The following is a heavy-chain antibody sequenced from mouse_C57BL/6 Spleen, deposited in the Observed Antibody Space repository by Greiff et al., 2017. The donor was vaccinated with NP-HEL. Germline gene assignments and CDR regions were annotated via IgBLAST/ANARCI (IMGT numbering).Heavy chain of an antibody. CDR2: IRSKSNNYAT. V-gene: IGHV10-1*01. D-gene: IGHD2-4*01. CDR1: GFSFNTYA. J-gene: IGHJ1*03. Sequence: EVKLVESGGGLVQPKGSLKLSCAASGFSFNTYAMNWVRQAPGKGLEWVARIRSKSNNYATYYADSVKDRFTISRDDSESMLYLQMNNLKTEDTAMYYCVRSYDYDSYWYFDVWGTGTTVTVSS. CDR3: VRSYDYDSYWYFDV.